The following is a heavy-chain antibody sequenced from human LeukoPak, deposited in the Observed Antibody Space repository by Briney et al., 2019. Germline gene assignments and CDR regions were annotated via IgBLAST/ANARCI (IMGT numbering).Heavy chain of an antibody. D-gene: IGHD6-19*01. CDR2: IYYSGST. Sequence: PSETLSLTCTVSGGSISSSSYYWGWIRQPPGKGLEWIGSIYYSGSTNYNPSLKSRVTISVDTSKNQFSLKLSSVTAADTAVYYCARHDSSGWYAQDYWGQGTLVTVSS. CDR1: GGSISSSSYY. J-gene: IGHJ4*02. CDR3: ARHDSSGWYAQDY. V-gene: IGHV4-39*01.